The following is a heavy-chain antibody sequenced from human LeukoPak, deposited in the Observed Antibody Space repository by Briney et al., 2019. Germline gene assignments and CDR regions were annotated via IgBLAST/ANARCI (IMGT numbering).Heavy chain of an antibody. CDR3: ARRHYGSGTYTFDY. D-gene: IGHD3-10*01. V-gene: IGHV4-34*01. J-gene: IGHJ4*02. CDR1: GGSFSGYY. Sequence: SETLSLTCAVYGGSFSGYYWSWIRQPPGKGLEWIGEINHSGSTNYNPSLKSRVTISVDTSKNQFSLKLTSVTAADTAVYYCARRHYGSGTYTFDYWGQGMSVTVSS. CDR2: INHSGST.